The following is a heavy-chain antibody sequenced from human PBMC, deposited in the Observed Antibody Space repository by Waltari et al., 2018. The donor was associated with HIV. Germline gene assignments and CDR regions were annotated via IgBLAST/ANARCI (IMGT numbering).Heavy chain of an antibody. J-gene: IGHJ5*02. D-gene: IGHD6-6*01. CDR3: ARTLVSSGLVRFDP. Sequence: QVQLVQSGSELTKPGASASDCCMDSGYSNTSHATHWVRQAPGQGLEWMGWINTDTGNPTYAPGFTGRFVFSVDSTVRTAYLQISSLMVDDTAVYYCARTLVSSGLVRFDPWGQGTLVTVSS. CDR2: INTDTGNP. V-gene: IGHV7-4-1*02. CDR1: GYSNTSHA.